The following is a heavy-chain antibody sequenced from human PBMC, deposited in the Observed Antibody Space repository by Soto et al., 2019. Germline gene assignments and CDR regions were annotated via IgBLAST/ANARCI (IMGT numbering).Heavy chain of an antibody. V-gene: IGHV3-30-3*01. D-gene: IGHD1-7*01. Sequence: QVQLVESGGGVVQPGRSLRLSCAASGFTVSHFVLHWVRQAPGKGLEWVAFISSEGGKAYYADSMKGRFTISRDNSKNTLDLQMNSLKPEDTAVYYCARDWAWNYDYWGQGTLVTVSS. CDR1: GFTVSHFV. CDR2: ISSEGGKA. CDR3: ARDWAWNYDY. J-gene: IGHJ4*02.